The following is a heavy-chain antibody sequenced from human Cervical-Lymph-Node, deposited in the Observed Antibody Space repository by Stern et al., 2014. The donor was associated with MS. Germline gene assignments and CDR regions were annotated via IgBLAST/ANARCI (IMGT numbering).Heavy chain of an antibody. Sequence: VQLVESGAEVKKPGESLKISCKTSGYSFSNFWIGCVRQMPGKGLEWMGIIYPGDSDTTYSPSFQGQVTISADESISTAYLQWRSLKASDTAIYYCVRRRDSGGYDTFDIWGQGTMLIVSS. V-gene: IGHV5-51*01. CDR1: GYSFSNFW. D-gene: IGHD3-22*01. J-gene: IGHJ3*02. CDR2: IYPGDSDT. CDR3: VRRRDSGGYDTFDI.